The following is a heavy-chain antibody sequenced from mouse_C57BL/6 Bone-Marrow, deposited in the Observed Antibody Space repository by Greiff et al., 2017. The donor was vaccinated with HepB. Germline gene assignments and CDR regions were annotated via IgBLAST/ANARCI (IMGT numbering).Heavy chain of an antibody. Sequence: EVQGVESGGGLVQPGESLKLSCESNEYEFPSHDMSWVRKTPEKRLELVAAINSDGGSTYYPDTMERRFIISRDNTKKTLYLQMSSLRSEYTALYYCARRNYDYNWYFDVWGTGTTVTVSS. D-gene: IGHD2-4*01. V-gene: IGHV5-2*01. CDR1: EYEFPSHD. CDR3: ARRNYDYNWYFDV. CDR2: INSDGGST. J-gene: IGHJ1*03.